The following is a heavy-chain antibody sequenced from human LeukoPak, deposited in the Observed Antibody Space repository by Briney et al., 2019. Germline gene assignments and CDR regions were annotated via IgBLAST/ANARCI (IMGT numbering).Heavy chain of an antibody. J-gene: IGHJ4*02. CDR3: TTVVGLRLGELSKVDY. D-gene: IGHD3-16*02. Sequence: GGSLRLSGAASGFTFSNAWMSWVRQAPGKGLEWVGRIKSKTDGGTTDYAAPVKGRFTISRDDSKNTLYLQMNSLKTEDTAVYYCTTVVGLRLGELSKVDYWGQGTLVTVSS. CDR2: IKSKTDGGTT. V-gene: IGHV3-15*01. CDR1: GFTFSNAW.